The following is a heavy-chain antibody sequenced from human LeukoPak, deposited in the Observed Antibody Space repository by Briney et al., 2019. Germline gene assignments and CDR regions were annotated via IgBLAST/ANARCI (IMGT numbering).Heavy chain of an antibody. D-gene: IGHD6-19*01. CDR2: VYPGDSDT. Sequence: GESLKISCKGSGYSFSDYWIAWVRQMPGKGLEWMGIVYPGDSDTTYSPSLQGQVTFSADKSIKTAYLQWTALRASDTAMHYCAKYDSSGHIDYWGQGTLVTVSS. J-gene: IGHJ4*02. CDR3: AKYDSSGHIDY. V-gene: IGHV5-51*01. CDR1: GYSFSDYW.